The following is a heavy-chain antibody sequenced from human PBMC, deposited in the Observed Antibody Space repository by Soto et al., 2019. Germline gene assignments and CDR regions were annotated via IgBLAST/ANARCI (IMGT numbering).Heavy chain of an antibody. CDR3: AIGVAGTFYYGMDV. J-gene: IGHJ6*02. V-gene: IGHV5-10-1*01. D-gene: IGHD6-19*01. CDR2: IDPSDSYT. Sequence: LGESLKISCKGSGYGFTSYWISWVRQMPGKGLEWMGRIDPSDSYTNYSPSFQGHVTISADKSISTAYLQWSSLKASDTAMYYCAIGVAGTFYYGMDVWGQGTTVTVSS. CDR1: GYGFTSYW.